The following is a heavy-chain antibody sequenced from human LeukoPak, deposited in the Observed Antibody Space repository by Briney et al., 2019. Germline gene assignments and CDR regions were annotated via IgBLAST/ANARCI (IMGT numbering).Heavy chain of an antibody. CDR3: ARDGGLRFLEWFGFH. CDR2: INPNSGGT. V-gene: IGHV1-2*02. J-gene: IGHJ4*02. D-gene: IGHD3-3*01. CDR1: GYTFTGYY. Sequence: ASVKVSCKASGYTFTGYYMHWVRQAPGQGLEWMGWINPNSGGTNYAQKFQGRVTMTRDTSISTAYMELSRLRSDDTAVYYCARDGGLRFLEWFGFHWGQGTLVTVSS.